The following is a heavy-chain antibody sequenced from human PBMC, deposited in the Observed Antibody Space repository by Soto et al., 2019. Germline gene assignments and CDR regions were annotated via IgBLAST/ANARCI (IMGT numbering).Heavy chain of an antibody. V-gene: IGHV4-31*03. Sequence: SETLSLTCTVSGGSISSGGYYWSWIRQHPGKGLEWIGYIYYSGSTYYNPSLKSRVTISVDTSKNQFSLKLSSVTAADTAVYYCARGGPRGRWLLLYFVYGCQGTLVTVSS. J-gene: IGHJ4*02. CDR1: GGSISSGGYY. D-gene: IGHD5-12*01. CDR2: IYYSGST. CDR3: ARGGPRGRWLLLYFVY.